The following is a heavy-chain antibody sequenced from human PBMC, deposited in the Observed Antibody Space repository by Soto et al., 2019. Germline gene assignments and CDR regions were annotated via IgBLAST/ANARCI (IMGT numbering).Heavy chain of an antibody. CDR1: GFTFSSYA. CDR3: ARDLGTARAPFDY. Sequence: GGSLRLSCAASGFTFSSYAMSWVRQAPGKGLEWVSAISDSGGSTYNADSVKGRFTISRDNSKNTLYLQVNSLRAEDTAVYYCARDLGTARAPFDYWGQGTLVTVSS. CDR2: ISDSGGST. J-gene: IGHJ4*02. V-gene: IGHV3-23*01.